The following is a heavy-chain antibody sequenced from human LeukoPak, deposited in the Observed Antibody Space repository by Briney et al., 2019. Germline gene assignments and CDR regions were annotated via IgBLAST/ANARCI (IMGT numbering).Heavy chain of an antibody. V-gene: IGHV1-18*04. J-gene: IGHJ4*02. CDR3: ARAYSYGYGPLDY. CDR2: ISTDNGNT. Sequence: GASVKVSCKSSVYSFTSYGINWVRQAPGQGLEWMGWISTDNGNTDYAQNLQGRVTMTTDTSTSTAYMEVRSLRSDDTAVYYCARAYSYGYGPLDYWGQGTLVTVSS. CDR1: VYSFTSYG. D-gene: IGHD5-18*01.